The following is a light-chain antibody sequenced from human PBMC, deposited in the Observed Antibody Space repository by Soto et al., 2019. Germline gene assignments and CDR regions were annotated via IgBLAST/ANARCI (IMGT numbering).Light chain of an antibody. J-gene: IGKJ5*01. Sequence: EIVMTQSPATLSGSPGERATLSCRASQSVSSSLAWYQQKLGQAPRLLIYDTSTRATGIPARFSGGGSGTEFTLTISSLQSEDFAVYYCQQYNNWPSITFGQGTRLEIK. CDR3: QQYNNWPSIT. V-gene: IGKV3-15*01. CDR1: QSVSSS. CDR2: DTS.